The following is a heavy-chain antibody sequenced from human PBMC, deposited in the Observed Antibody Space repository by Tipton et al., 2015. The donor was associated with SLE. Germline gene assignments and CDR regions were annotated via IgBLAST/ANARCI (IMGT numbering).Heavy chain of an antibody. V-gene: IGHV4-59*11. J-gene: IGHJ4*02. D-gene: IGHD3-16*01. CDR1: GGSISSQY. CDR3: ARVLGGKLGY. Sequence: TLSLTCTVSGGSISSQYCSWFRQPPGKGLGWIGYIYYSGSTNYNPSLKSRVTISVDTSKNQFPLKLSSVTAADPAVYYCARVLGGKLGYWGQGTLVTVSS. CDR2: IYYSGST.